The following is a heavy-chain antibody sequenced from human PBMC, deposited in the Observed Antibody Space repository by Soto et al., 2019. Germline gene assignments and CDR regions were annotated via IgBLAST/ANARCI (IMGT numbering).Heavy chain of an antibody. D-gene: IGHD2-15*01. V-gene: IGHV1-18*01. Sequence: ASVKISCKASGYTFTSYGISWVRQAPGQGLEWMGWISAYNGNTNYAQKLQGRVTMTTDTSTSTAYMELRSLRSDDTAVYYCAREGVDTPLGSDGVIYCDNCMDGSQKRTTVTVAS. CDR2: ISAYNGNT. J-gene: IGHJ6*01. CDR3: AREGVDTPLGSDGVIYCDNCMDG. CDR1: GYTFTSYG.